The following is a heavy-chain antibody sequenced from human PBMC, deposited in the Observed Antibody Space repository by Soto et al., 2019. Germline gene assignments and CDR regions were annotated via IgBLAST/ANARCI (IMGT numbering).Heavy chain of an antibody. V-gene: IGHV3-48*03. CDR2: ISSSGSTI. CDR1: GCTFSSYE. Sequence: GSLRLSCAACGCTFSSYEMNWVRQAPGKGLEWVSYISSSGSTIYYADSVKGRFTISRDNAKNSLYLQMNSLRAEDTAVYYCAREPPVQLWKLYYFDYWGQGTLVTVSS. D-gene: IGHD5-18*01. J-gene: IGHJ4*02. CDR3: AREPPVQLWKLYYFDY.